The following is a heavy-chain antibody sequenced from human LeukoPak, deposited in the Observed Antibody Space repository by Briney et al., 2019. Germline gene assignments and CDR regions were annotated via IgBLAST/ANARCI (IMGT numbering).Heavy chain of an antibody. CDR2: MNPNSGNT. D-gene: IGHD5-24*01. V-gene: IGHV1-8*01. CDR1: GYTFTSYD. CDR3: ARSDPRMASRRAASDY. Sequence: GASVKVSCKASGYTFTSYDINWLRQATGQGLEWMGWMNPNSGNTGYAQKFQGRVTMTRNTSISTAYMELSSLRSEDTAVYYCARSDPRMASRRAASDYWGQGTLVTVSS. J-gene: IGHJ4*02.